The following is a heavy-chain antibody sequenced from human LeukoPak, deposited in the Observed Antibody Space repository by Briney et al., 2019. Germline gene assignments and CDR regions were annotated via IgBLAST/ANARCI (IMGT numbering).Heavy chain of an antibody. Sequence: ASVKVSCKASGYTFTGYYMHWVRQAPGQGLEWMGWINPNSGGTNYAQKFQGWATMTRDTSISTAYMELSRLRSDDTAVYYCARDTCRYCSGGSPGMDVWGQGTTVTVSS. V-gene: IGHV1-2*04. CDR2: INPNSGGT. J-gene: IGHJ6*02. D-gene: IGHD2-15*01. CDR1: GYTFTGYY. CDR3: ARDTCRYCSGGSPGMDV.